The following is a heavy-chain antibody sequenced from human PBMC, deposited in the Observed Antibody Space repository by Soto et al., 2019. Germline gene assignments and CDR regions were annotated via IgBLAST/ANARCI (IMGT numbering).Heavy chain of an antibody. CDR2: INAGNGNI. CDR1: GYTFTSYA. CDR3: ARWGVEQCSGGSCYWFDP. D-gene: IGHD2-15*01. V-gene: IGHV1-3*01. J-gene: IGHJ5*02. Sequence: QVQLVQSGAEVKKPGASVKVSCKASGYTFTSYAMHWVRLAPGQRLDWMGWINAGNGNIKYSQKFKGRVTITRDTFARTAYMELSSLRAEDTAVYYSARWGVEQCSGGSCYWFDPWGQGTLVTVSS.